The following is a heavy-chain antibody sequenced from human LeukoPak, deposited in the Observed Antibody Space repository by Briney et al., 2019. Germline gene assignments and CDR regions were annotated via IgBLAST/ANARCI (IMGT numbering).Heavy chain of an antibody. CDR3: AREDKVAGTPTVDY. CDR2: MNPNSGNT. V-gene: IGHV1-8*03. Sequence: ASVKVSCKASGYTFTSYDINWVRQATGQGLEWMGWMNPNSGNTGYAQKFQGRVTITRNTSISTAYMELSSLRSEDTAVYYCAREDKVAGTPTVDYWGQGTLVTVSS. J-gene: IGHJ4*02. CDR1: GYTFTSYD. D-gene: IGHD6-19*01.